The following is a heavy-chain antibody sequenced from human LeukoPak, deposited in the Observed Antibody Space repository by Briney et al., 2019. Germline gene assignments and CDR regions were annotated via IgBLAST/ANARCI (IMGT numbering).Heavy chain of an antibody. Sequence: SETLSLTCTVSGGSISSSSYYWGWIRQPPGKGLEWIGSIYYSGSTYYNPSLKSGVSISVDTSKNQFSLKLSSVTAAGTAVYYCARGGWYVDYWGHESLVTVSS. D-gene: IGHD6-19*01. CDR3: ARGGWYVDY. CDR1: GGSISSSSYY. CDR2: IYYSGST. J-gene: IGHJ4*01. V-gene: IGHV4-39*01.